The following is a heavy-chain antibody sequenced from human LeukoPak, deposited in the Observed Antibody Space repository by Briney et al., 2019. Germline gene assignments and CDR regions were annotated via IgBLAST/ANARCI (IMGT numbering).Heavy chain of an antibody. V-gene: IGHV3-74*01. D-gene: IGHD3-10*01. CDR3: AKDHDGSGSYYTWGY. Sequence: QPGGSLRLSCAASGFTFSSYWMHWVRQAPGKGLVWVSRINSDGSSTSYADSVKGRFTISRDNAKNTLYLQMNSLRAEDTAVYYCAKDHDGSGSYYTWGYWGQGTLVTVSS. J-gene: IGHJ4*02. CDR2: INSDGSST. CDR1: GFTFSSYW.